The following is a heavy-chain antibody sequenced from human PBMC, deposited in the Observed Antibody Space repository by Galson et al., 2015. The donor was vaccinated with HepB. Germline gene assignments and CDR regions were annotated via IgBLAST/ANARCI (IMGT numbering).Heavy chain of an antibody. CDR2: IYHGGST. CDR3: ARFREGGGWLDY. D-gene: IGHD6-19*01. V-gene: IGHV4-4*02. CDR1: GGSISSNNW. J-gene: IGHJ4*02. Sequence: ETLSLTCAVSGGSISSNNWWSWVRQSPGKGLECIGEIYHGGSTSYNPSLKSRVTISVDKSKNQFSLKLSSVTAADTAVYYCARFREGGGWLDYWGQGALVTVSS.